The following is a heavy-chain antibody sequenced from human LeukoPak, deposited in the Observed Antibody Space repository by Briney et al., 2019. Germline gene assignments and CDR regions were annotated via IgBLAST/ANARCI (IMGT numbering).Heavy chain of an antibody. Sequence: RGFPRLSCAASGVTLSSFWIHWVPPVPRKGLVWLSRIKRDGSITTYVDSLKSRCTISRDNAKNTLCLLMNKPRAEGTRLYYCVRGVGTTLTVYWRQGTLVSVPS. CDR3: VRGVGTTLTVY. CDR2: IKRDGSIT. V-gene: IGHV3-74*01. D-gene: IGHD2/OR15-2a*01. J-gene: IGHJ4*02. CDR1: GVTLSSFW.